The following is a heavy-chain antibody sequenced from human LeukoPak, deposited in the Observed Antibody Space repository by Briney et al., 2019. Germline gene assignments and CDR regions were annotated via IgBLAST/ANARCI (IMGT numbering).Heavy chain of an antibody. CDR2: ISSSSSYI. J-gene: IGHJ4*02. Sequence: GGSLRLSCAASGFTFSSYSMNWVRQAPGKGLEWVSSISSSSSYIYYADSVKGRFTISRDNAKNSLYLQMNSLRAEDTAVYYCAKVSNWGVFYFDYWGQGTLVTVSS. CDR1: GFTFSSYS. V-gene: IGHV3-21*04. CDR3: AKVSNWGVFYFDY. D-gene: IGHD3-16*01.